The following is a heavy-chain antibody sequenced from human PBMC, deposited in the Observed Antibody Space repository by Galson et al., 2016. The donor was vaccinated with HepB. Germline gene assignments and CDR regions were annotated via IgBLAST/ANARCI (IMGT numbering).Heavy chain of an antibody. CDR2: ISYAGSNK. CDR1: GFTFSSYA. D-gene: IGHD5-18*01. V-gene: IGHV3-30-3*01. Sequence: SLRLSCAASGFTFSSYAMHWVRQAPGKGLEWVAVISYAGSNKYYADSVKGRFTIPRDNSKNTLFLQMNSLRAEDTAVYYCARDGATAMVFYYYYYMDVWGKGTTVTVSS. J-gene: IGHJ6*03. CDR3: ARDGATAMVFYYYYYMDV.